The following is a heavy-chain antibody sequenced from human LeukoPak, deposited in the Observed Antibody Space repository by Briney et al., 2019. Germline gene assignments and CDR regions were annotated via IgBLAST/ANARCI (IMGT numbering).Heavy chain of an antibody. CDR1: GFTVSSNY. J-gene: IGHJ4*02. D-gene: IGHD3-3*01. Sequence: PGGSLRLSCAASGFTVSSNYMSWVRQAPGEGLEWVSVIYSGGNTYYADSVKGRFTISRDNSKNTLYLQMNSLRAEDTALYYCVRAGFLEWYTPMWFDYWGQGTLITVSS. CDR2: IYSGGNT. V-gene: IGHV3-53*05. CDR3: VRAGFLEWYTPMWFDY.